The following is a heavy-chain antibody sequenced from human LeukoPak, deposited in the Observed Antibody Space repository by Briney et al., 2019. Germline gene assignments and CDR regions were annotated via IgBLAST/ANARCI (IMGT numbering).Heavy chain of an antibody. Sequence: PGGSLRLSCAASGFTFSSYSMNWVRQAPGKGLEWVSSISSSSSTIYYADSVKGRFTISRDNAKNSLYLQMNSLRAEDTAVYYCAREGSSSGWYGFDYWGQGTLVTVSS. J-gene: IGHJ4*02. CDR2: ISSSSSTI. D-gene: IGHD6-19*01. V-gene: IGHV3-48*04. CDR1: GFTFSSYS. CDR3: AREGSSSGWYGFDY.